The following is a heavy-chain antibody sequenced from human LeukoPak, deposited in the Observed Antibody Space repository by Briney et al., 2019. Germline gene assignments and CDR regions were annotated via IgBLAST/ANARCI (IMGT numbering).Heavy chain of an antibody. CDR2: ISSSSTYI. V-gene: IGHV3-21*06. Sequence: PGGYLRLSCAGPGFIFSNYNMNWVRQAPGKGLEGVSSISSSSTYIYYADSVKGRFTISRDNAKNSLYLQMNRLRAEDTAVYYCARISAAWCFDYWGQGTLVTVSS. D-gene: IGHD2-8*01. CDR1: GFIFSNYN. CDR3: ARISAAWCFDY. J-gene: IGHJ4*02.